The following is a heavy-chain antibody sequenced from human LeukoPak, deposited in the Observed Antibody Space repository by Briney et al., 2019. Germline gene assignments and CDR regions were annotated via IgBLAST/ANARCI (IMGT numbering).Heavy chain of an antibody. CDR1: GFTFSSYG. CDR3: AKSGASSSSHSDY. Sequence: GGSLRLSCAASGFTFSSYGMHWVRQAPGKGLEWVAFIRYDGSNKYYADSVKGRFTISRDNSKNTLYLQMNSLRAEDTAVYYCAKSGASSSSHSDYWGQGTLVTVSS. D-gene: IGHD6-6*01. J-gene: IGHJ4*02. V-gene: IGHV3-30*02. CDR2: IRYDGSNK.